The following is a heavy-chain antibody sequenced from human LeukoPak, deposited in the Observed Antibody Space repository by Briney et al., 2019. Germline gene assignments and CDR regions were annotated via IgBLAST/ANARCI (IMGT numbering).Heavy chain of an antibody. J-gene: IGHJ2*01. CDR1: GFTFSSSW. Sequence: GGSLRPSCAASGFTFSSSWMTWVRQAPGKGLERVANIKNDGSETYYMDSVKGRFTISRDNAKNSMYLQMNSLRAEDTAVYYCARDWRGVYWYFDLWGRGTLVTVSS. CDR2: IKNDGSET. D-gene: IGHD3-3*01. V-gene: IGHV3-7*01. CDR3: ARDWRGVYWYFDL.